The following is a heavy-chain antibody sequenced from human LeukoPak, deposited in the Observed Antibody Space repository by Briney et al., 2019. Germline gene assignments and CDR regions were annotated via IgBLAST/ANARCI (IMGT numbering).Heavy chain of an antibody. CDR2: IYYSGST. CDR1: GGSISSGGYY. J-gene: IGHJ5*02. CDR3: ARVPSIAAAGSWFEP. V-gene: IGHV4-31*03. D-gene: IGHD6-13*01. Sequence: SETLSLTCTVSGGSISSGGYYCCWIRQHPGKGLEWIGYIYYSGSTYYNPSLKSRVTISVDTSKNQFSLKLSSVTAADTAVYYCARVPSIAAAGSWFEPWGQGTLVTVSS.